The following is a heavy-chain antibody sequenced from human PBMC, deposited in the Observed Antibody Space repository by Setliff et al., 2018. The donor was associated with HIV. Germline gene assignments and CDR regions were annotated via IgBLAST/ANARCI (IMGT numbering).Heavy chain of an antibody. D-gene: IGHD6-19*01. J-gene: IGHJ4*02. CDR3: ARRSRIAVAGRGYFDY. CDR1: GGTFSSYA. V-gene: IGHV1-69*13. CDR2: IIPIFGTA. Sequence: SVKVSCKASGGTFSSYAISWVRQAPGQGLEWMGGIIPIFGTANYAQKFQGRVTITADESTSTAYMELSSLRSEDTAVYYCARRSRIAVAGRGYFDYWGQGTLVTVSS.